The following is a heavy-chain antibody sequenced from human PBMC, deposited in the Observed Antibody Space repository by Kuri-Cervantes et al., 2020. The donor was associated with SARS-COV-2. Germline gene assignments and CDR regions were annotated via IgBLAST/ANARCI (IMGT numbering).Heavy chain of an antibody. J-gene: IGHJ6*02. D-gene: IGHD6-19*01. CDR2: ISAYNGNT. CDR1: GYTFTSYA. V-gene: IGHV1-18*01. CDR3: ARDRGSSGWSWVYYYYGMDV. Sequence: ASVKVSCKASGYTFTSYAMHWVRQAPGQGLEWMGWISAYNGNTNYARKLQGRVTMTTDTSTSTAYMELRSLRSDDTAVYYCARDRGSSGWSWVYYYYGMDVWGQGTTVTVSS.